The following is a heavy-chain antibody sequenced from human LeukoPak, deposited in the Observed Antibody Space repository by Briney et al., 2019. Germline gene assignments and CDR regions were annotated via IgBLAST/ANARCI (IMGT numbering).Heavy chain of an antibody. J-gene: IGHJ4*02. Sequence: GGSLRLPCAASGFTFSNYAMHWVRQTPGKGLEGVAVISYDGSNKYYADSVKCRFTISRDNSENTLYLQINSLRLEDSALYYCVRGSVAVAGPTDYWGQGTLVTVSS. CDR1: GFTFSNYA. D-gene: IGHD6-19*01. CDR3: VRGSVAVAGPTDY. CDR2: ISYDGSNK. V-gene: IGHV3-30*04.